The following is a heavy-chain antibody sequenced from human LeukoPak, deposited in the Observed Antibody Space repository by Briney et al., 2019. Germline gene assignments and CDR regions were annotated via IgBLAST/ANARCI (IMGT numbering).Heavy chain of an antibody. V-gene: IGHV3-33*06. Sequence: PGGSLRLSCAASGFNFDSYGMHWVRQAPGKGLEWVALVWYDETKKYYGESVRGRFTISRDNSKNTLHLQMSSLRVEDTAIYYCAKVPYSWTYHDYFFDSWGQGTLVTVSS. CDR2: VWYDETKK. D-gene: IGHD4-11*01. CDR1: GFNFDSYG. J-gene: IGHJ4*02. CDR3: AKVPYSWTYHDYFFDS.